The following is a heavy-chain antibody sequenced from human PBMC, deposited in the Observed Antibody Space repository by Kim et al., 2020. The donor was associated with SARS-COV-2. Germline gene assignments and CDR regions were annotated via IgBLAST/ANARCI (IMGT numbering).Heavy chain of an antibody. CDR1: GGSISSSNW. Sequence: LRETLSLTCAVSGGSISSSNWLSWVRQPPGKGLEWIGEIYHSGSTNYKPSLNGRVTIAVDKSKNQFALKLRSVTAADTAVCYCAKHPSLLRYLDPWGQGT. CDR2: IYHSGST. V-gene: IGHV4-4*02. D-gene: IGHD2-15*01. CDR3: AKHPSLLRYLDP. J-gene: IGHJ5*02.